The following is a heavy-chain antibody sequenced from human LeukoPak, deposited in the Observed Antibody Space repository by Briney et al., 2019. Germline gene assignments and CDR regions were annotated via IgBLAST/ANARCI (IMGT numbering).Heavy chain of an antibody. CDR1: GFTFSSYS. CDR3: ASTRNNYYDSSGYYNGVGDY. D-gene: IGHD3-22*01. J-gene: IGHJ4*02. Sequence: PGGSLRLSCAASGFTFSSYSVTWVRQAPGKGLEWVSSISSSSSYIYYADSVKGRFTISRDNAKNSLYLQMSSLRAEDTAVYYCASTRNNYYDSSGYYNGVGDYWGQGTLVTVSS. V-gene: IGHV3-21*01. CDR2: ISSSSSYI.